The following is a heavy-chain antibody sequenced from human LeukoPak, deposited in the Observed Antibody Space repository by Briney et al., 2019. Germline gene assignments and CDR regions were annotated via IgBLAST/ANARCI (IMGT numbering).Heavy chain of an antibody. D-gene: IGHD3-10*01. V-gene: IGHV4-61*05. CDR2: IYYSGSA. Sequence: SETLSLTCTVSGGSIISSSHYWAWIRQPPGKGLEWIGYIYYSGSANYNPSLKSRVTISVDTSKNQFSLKLSSVTAADTAVYYCARGYYYGSGSYPWFDPWGQGTLVTVSS. J-gene: IGHJ5*02. CDR3: ARGYYYGSGSYPWFDP. CDR1: GGSIISSSHY.